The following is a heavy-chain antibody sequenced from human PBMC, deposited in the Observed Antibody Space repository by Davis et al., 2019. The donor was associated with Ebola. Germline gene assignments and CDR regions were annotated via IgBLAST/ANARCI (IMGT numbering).Heavy chain of an antibody. CDR3: ARVHYYDSKSVDF. V-gene: IGHV4-30-4*01. Sequence: PSETLSLTCTVSGASISSGDYYWSWIRQPPGQGLEWLGYTYYSGSTYYNPSLQNRVTISVDTSKNQFSLELSSVTAADTAVYYCARVHYYDSKSVDFWGQGTLVTVSS. J-gene: IGHJ4*02. CDR2: TYYSGST. CDR1: GASISSGDYY. D-gene: IGHD3-10*01.